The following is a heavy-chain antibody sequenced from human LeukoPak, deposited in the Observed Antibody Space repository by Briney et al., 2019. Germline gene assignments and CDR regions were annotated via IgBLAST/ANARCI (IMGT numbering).Heavy chain of an antibody. CDR1: GFTFSSYI. D-gene: IGHD3-22*01. J-gene: IGHJ6*03. CDR2: ISTSSGYI. V-gene: IGHV3-21*01. CDR3: ARGDTSGLKFYYMDV. Sequence: GGSLRLSCAASGFTFSSYIMNWVRQAPGKGLEWVPSISTSSGYIYYADSAKGRFTISRDNAKNSLYLRVNSLRAEDTAVYFCARGDTSGLKFYYMDVWGKGTTIIVSS.